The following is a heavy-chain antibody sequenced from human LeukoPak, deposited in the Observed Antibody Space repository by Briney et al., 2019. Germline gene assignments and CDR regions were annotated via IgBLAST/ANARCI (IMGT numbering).Heavy chain of an antibody. CDR2: IGSSGSTI. V-gene: IGHV3-48*04. Sequence: HAGGSLRLSCAASGFNFSSYGMSWVRQTPGKGLEWVSAIGSSGSTIYYADSVKGRFTISRDNAKNSLYLQMNSLRAEDTAVYYCAREYCSGGSCYSWYYYYYMDVWGKGTTVTISS. D-gene: IGHD2-15*01. CDR1: GFNFSSYG. J-gene: IGHJ6*03. CDR3: AREYCSGGSCYSWYYYYYMDV.